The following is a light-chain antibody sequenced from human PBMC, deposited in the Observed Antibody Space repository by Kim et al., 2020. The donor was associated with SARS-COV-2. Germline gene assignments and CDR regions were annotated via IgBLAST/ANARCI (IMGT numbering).Light chain of an antibody. CDR1: QGINSN. V-gene: IGKV1-8*01. CDR2: GAS. CDR3: QQFYTYPCT. Sequence: AIRMTQSPSSFSASTGDRVTITCRASQGINSNLAWYQQKPGKAPKLLTYGASTLQSGVPSRFSGSGSGTEFTLTISCLQSEDLATYYCQQFYTYPCTFGPRTKVDIK. J-gene: IGKJ3*01.